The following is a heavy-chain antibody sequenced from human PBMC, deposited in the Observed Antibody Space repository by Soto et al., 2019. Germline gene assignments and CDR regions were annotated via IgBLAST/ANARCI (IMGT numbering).Heavy chain of an antibody. CDR3: ARFSPSVRGGPTYFDY. CDR2: INPSGGST. J-gene: IGHJ4*02. D-gene: IGHD2-15*01. CDR1: GYTFTSYD. V-gene: IGHV1-46*01. Sequence: PSVKVSCKASGYTFTSYDINWVRQAPGQGLEWMGIINPSGGSTTYAQKFQGRVTMFRDTSTSTVYMELSSLRSEDTAVYYCARFSPSVRGGPTYFDYWGQGTLVTVSS.